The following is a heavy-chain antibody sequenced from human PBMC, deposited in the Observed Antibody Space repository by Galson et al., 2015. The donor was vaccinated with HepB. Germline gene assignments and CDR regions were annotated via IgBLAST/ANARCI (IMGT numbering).Heavy chain of an antibody. CDR3: ARVKRGGWYSFYDYGMDL. V-gene: IGHV3-23*01. D-gene: IGHD3-10*01. J-gene: IGHJ6*02. CDR2: ITGSGGNI. CDR1: GFTFSSYA. Sequence: SLRLSCAASGFTFSSYAMSWVRQAPGKGLEWVSGITGSGGNIYYADSVKGRFTISRDNSKTTLYLQMNSLRAEDTAVYYCARVKRGGWYSFYDYGMDLWGRGTTVTVSS.